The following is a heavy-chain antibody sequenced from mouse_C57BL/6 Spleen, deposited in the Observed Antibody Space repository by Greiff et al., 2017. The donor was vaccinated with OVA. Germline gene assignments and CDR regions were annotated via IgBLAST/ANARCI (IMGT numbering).Heavy chain of an antibody. Sequence: VQLQQPGAELVKPGASVKMSCKASGYTFTSYWITWVKQRPGQGLEWIGDIYPGSGSTNYNEKFKSKATLTVDTSSSTAYMQLSSLTSEDSAVYYCARRGDYYGSRNYFDYWGQGTTLTVSS. V-gene: IGHV1-55*01. D-gene: IGHD1-1*01. J-gene: IGHJ2*01. CDR1: GYTFTSYW. CDR3: ARRGDYYGSRNYFDY. CDR2: IYPGSGST.